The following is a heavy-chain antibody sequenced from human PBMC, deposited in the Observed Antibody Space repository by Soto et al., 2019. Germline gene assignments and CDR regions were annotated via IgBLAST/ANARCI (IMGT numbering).Heavy chain of an antibody. CDR2: VNHNGGT. D-gene: IGHD5-12*01. J-gene: IGHJ4*02. CDR3: TRGVATIRD. CDR1: GGSFSDYT. Sequence: QEQLQQWGAGLLKPSETLSLTCAVNGGSFSDYTWSWIRQSPGKRLEWIGEVNHNGGTIYNPSLKSRVTISIDTSKNECSLKLSSVTAADTAVYYCTRGVATIRDWGQGSLGTVSS. V-gene: IGHV4-34*02.